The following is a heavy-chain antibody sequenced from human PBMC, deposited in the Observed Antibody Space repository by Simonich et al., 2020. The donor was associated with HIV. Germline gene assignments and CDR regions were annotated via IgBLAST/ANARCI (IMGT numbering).Heavy chain of an antibody. CDR2: LWYDGSNK. V-gene: IGHV3-33*01. Sequence: QVQLVESGGGVVQPGRSLRLSCAASGFTFSSYGMHWVRQAPGKGLEWVALLWYDGSNKYYADSVKGRFTISRDNSKNKLYLQMNSLRAEDTAVYYCARGRIAVVGGFDYWGQGTLVTVSS. D-gene: IGHD6-19*01. CDR1: GFTFSSYG. CDR3: ARGRIAVVGGFDY. J-gene: IGHJ4*02.